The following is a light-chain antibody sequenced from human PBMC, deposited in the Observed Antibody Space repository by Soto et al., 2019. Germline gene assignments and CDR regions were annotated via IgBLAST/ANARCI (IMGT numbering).Light chain of an antibody. J-gene: IGKJ1*01. V-gene: IGKV3-15*01. CDR2: GAS. CDR1: QSVSSN. CDR3: QQYNNWPPWT. Sequence: EIVMTQSPATLSVSPGERATLSGRASQSVSSNLAWYQQKPGQAPRLLIYGASTRATGIPARFSGSGSGTEFTLTISSLQSEEFAVYYCQQYNNWPPWTFGQGTKVEIK.